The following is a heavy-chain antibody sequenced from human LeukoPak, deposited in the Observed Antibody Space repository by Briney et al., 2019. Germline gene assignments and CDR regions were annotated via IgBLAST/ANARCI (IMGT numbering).Heavy chain of an antibody. CDR3: ARDGGVYCSGGSCYATPLFDY. J-gene: IGHJ4*02. CDR2: ISSSSSTT. D-gene: IGHD2-15*01. CDR1: GFTFSSYS. V-gene: IGHV3-48*04. Sequence: GGSLRLSCAASGFTFSSYSMNWVRQAPGKGLEWVSYISSSSSTTYYADSVKGRFTISRDNAKNSLYLQMNSLRAEDTAVYYCARDGGVYCSGGSCYATPLFDYWGQGTLVTVSS.